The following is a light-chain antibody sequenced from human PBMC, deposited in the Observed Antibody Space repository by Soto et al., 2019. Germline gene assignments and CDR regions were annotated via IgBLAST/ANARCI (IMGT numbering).Light chain of an antibody. CDR1: QSVAGN. CDR3: QQYNKWPPLT. CDR2: GSS. J-gene: IGKJ4*01. V-gene: IGKV3D-15*01. Sequence: EIGMTQSPATLSVSPGERATLSCRASQSVAGNVAWYQQKLGQAPRLLIYGSSTRAAGIPARFSGSGSGTEFTLTISSLQSEDFAVYCCQQYNKWPPLTFGGGTKVEIK.